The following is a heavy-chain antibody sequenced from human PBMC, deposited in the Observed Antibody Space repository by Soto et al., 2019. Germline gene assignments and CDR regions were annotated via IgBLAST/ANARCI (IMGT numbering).Heavy chain of an antibody. V-gene: IGHV3-66*01. D-gene: IGHD4-17*01. Sequence: EVQLVESGGALVQPGGSLRLSCEVSGFSVTRNYMSWVRQRPGKGLEWVSVIYSGTNTYYGDSVKGRFTISRDDSKNTLYLKMNTLRVEDTAVYFCARGVGGDYGAIMYYFGMDVWGQGTTVTVS. J-gene: IGHJ6*02. CDR1: GFSVTRNY. CDR2: IYSGTNT. CDR3: ARGVGGDYGAIMYYFGMDV.